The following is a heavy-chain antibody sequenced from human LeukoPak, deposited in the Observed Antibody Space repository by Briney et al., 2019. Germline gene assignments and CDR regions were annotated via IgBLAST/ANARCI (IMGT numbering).Heavy chain of an antibody. CDR1: GFTFSSYA. D-gene: IGHD2/OR15-2a*01. Sequence: PGGSLRLSCAASGFTFSSYAMNWVRQAPGKGLEWVSTITGSGGSTYYADSVKGRFTISRDNSKNTLFLQMDSLRAEDTAIYYCADNRASLDYWGQGTLVTVSS. CDR2: ITGSGGST. CDR3: ADNRASLDY. V-gene: IGHV3-23*01. J-gene: IGHJ4*02.